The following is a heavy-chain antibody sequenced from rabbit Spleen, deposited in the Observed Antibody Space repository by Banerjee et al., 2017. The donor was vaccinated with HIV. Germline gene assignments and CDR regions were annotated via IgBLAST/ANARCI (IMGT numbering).Heavy chain of an antibody. D-gene: IGHD1-1*01. CDR1: GFDFSSSYW. V-gene: IGHV1S45*01. CDR2: IYGGDGTST. CDR3: ARGFASSSGYYLNL. J-gene: IGHJ4*01. Sequence: QEQLEESGGGLVQPEGSLTLTCKASGFDFSSSYWMSWVRQAPGKGLEWIACIYGGDGTSTAYANWAKGRFTISKASSTTVTLQVTRLTAADTATYFCARGFASSSGYYLNLWGQGTLVTVS.